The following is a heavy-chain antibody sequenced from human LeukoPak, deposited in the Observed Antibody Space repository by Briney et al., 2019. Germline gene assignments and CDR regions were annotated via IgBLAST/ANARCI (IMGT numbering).Heavy chain of an antibody. J-gene: IGHJ6*02. CDR2: ISWNSGSI. CDR3: AKAPGIVAVPATPGYYYYGMDV. CDR1: GFTFDDYA. D-gene: IGHD2-2*01. Sequence: PGRSLRLSCAASGFTFDDYAMHWVRQAPGKGLEWVSGISWNSGSIGYADSVKGRFTISRDNAKNSLYLQMNSLRAEDTALYYCAKAPGIVAVPATPGYYYYGMDVWGQGTTVTVSS. V-gene: IGHV3-9*01.